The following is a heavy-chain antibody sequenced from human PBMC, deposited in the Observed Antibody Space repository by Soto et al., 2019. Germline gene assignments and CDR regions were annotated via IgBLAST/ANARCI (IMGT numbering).Heavy chain of an antibody. V-gene: IGHV4-34*01. D-gene: IGHD6-19*01. CDR1: GGSFSVYY. CDR3: ARGGSPYYYYYMDV. J-gene: IGHJ6*03. CDR2: INHSGSS. Sequence: SDTLSLTCAVYGGSFSVYYWSWIRQPPGKGLEWIGEINHSGSSNYNPSLKSRATISVDTSKNQFSLRLSSVTAADTAVYYCARGGSPYYYYYMDVWGKGTTVTVSS.